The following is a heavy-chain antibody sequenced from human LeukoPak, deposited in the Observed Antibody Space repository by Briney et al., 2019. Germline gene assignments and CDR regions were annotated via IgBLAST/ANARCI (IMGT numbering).Heavy chain of an antibody. D-gene: IGHD3-3*01. CDR2: IIPIFGTA. Sequence: ASVKVSCKASGGTFSSYAISWVRQAPGQGLEWMGGIIPIFGTANYAQKFQGRVTITADESTSTAYMELSSLRSEDTAVYYCARDRTTYDFWSGYYHDYWGQGTLVTVSS. CDR1: GGTFSSYA. V-gene: IGHV1-69*13. CDR3: ARDRTTYDFWSGYYHDY. J-gene: IGHJ4*02.